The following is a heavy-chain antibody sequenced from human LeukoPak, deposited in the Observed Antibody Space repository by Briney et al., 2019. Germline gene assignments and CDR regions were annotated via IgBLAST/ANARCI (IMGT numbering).Heavy chain of an antibody. CDR2: ISSSSSYI. CDR3: ARELPFDY. V-gene: IGHV3-21*01. J-gene: IGHJ4*02. Sequence: GGSLRLSCAASGFTFSTYNMNWVRQAPGKGLEWVSSISSSSSYIYYADSVKGRFTISRDNAKNTLYLQMNSLRAEDTAVYYCARELPFDYWGQGTLVTVSS. CDR1: GFTFSTYN.